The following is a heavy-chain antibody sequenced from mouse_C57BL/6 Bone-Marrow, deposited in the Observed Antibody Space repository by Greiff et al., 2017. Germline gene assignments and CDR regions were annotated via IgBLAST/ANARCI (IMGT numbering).Heavy chain of an antibody. V-gene: IGHV1-80*01. J-gene: IGHJ1*03. CDR2: IYPGDGDT. Sequence: QVQLQQSGAELVKPGASVKISCKASGYAFSSYWMNWVKQRPGKGLEWIGQIYPGDGDTNYNGKFKGKATLTADKSSSTAYMQLSSLTSEDSAVYFCARRRGSSHWYFDVWGTGTTVTVSS. CDR3: ARRRGSSHWYFDV. D-gene: IGHD1-1*01. CDR1: GYAFSSYW.